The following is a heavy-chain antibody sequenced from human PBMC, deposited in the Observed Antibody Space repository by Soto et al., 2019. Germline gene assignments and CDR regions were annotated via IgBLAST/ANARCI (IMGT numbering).Heavy chain of an antibody. D-gene: IGHD3-22*01. Sequence: GESLKISCAASGFTVSSNSMSWVRQAPGKGLEWVSIIYSVGGTYYADSVKGRFTISRDNSKNTLYLQMNSLRAEDTAVYYCARSYYFDSCGYFDYWGQGALVTVSS. V-gene: IGHV3-53*01. CDR2: IYSVGGT. CDR1: GFTVSSNS. J-gene: IGHJ4*02. CDR3: ARSYYFDSCGYFDY.